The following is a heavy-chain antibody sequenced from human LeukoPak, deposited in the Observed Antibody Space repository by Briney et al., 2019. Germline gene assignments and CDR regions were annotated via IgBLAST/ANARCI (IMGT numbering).Heavy chain of an antibody. CDR3: ARGLYYIDV. J-gene: IGHJ6*03. CDR1: GFTFSTHT. V-gene: IGHV3-48*01. Sequence: GGSLRLSCAASGFTFSTHTMAWVRQAPGKGLEWLSYISGSTNVIYYADSVKGRFTISRDNAKDSLYLHMNSLKAEDTAVYYCARGLYYIDVWGKGTTVTVSS. CDR2: ISGSTNVI.